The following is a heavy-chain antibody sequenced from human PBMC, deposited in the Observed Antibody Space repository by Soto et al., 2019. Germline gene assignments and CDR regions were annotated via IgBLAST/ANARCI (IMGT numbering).Heavy chain of an antibody. CDR3: ARDLDYNWFDP. J-gene: IGHJ5*02. D-gene: IGHD3-3*01. Sequence: SETLSLTCAVSGGSISSGGYSWSWIRQPPGKCLEWIGYIYHSGSTYYNPSLKSRVTISVDRSKNQFSLKLSSVTAADTAVYYCARDLDYNWFDPWGQGTLVTVYS. CDR1: GGSISSGGYS. V-gene: IGHV4-30-2*01. CDR2: IYHSGST.